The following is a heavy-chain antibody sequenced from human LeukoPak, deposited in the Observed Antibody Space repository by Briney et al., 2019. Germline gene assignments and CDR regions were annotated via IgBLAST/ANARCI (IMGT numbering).Heavy chain of an antibody. CDR2: ISPRSTYI. V-gene: IGHV3-21*01. CDR1: GFTFNTYS. D-gene: IGHD6-6*01. Sequence: GGSLRLSCAASGFTFNTYSLNWVRQAPGKGLAWVSSISPRSTYIYYADSVKGRFTISRDNAKNSLYLQMNSLRAEDTAVYYCVRGRAITARPFDFWGQGALLTVSS. J-gene: IGHJ4*02. CDR3: VRGRAITARPFDF.